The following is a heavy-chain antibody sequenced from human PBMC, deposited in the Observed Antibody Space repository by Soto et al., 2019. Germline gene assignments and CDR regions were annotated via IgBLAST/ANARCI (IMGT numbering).Heavy chain of an antibody. D-gene: IGHD1-26*01. CDR2: IIPIFGTA. CDR1: GGTFSSYA. J-gene: IGHJ6*02. CDR3: ARAAVGATIYYYYGMDV. Sequence: QVQLVQSGAEVKKPGSSVKVSCKASGGTFSSYAISWVRQAHGQGLEWMGGIIPIFGTANYAQKFQGRVTITADESTSTAYMELSSLRSEDTAVYYCARAAVGATIYYYYGMDVWGQGTTVTVSS. V-gene: IGHV1-69*01.